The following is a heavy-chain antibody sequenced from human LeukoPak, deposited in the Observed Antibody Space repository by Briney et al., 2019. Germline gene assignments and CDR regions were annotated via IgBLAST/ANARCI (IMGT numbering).Heavy chain of an antibody. J-gene: IGHJ1*01. CDR1: GGSISSSSYY. D-gene: IGHD6-13*01. Sequence: SETLSLTCTVSGGSISSSSYYWGWIRQPPGKGLEWTGSIYYSGSTYYNPSLKSRVTISVDTAKNQFSLKLSSVTAADTAVYYCARGPYSSSWYTYFQHWGQGTLVTVSS. V-gene: IGHV4-39*07. CDR3: ARGPYSSSWYTYFQH. CDR2: IYYSGST.